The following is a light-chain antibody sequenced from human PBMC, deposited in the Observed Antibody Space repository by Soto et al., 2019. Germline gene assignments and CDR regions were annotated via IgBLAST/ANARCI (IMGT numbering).Light chain of an antibody. V-gene: IGKV2-24*01. CDR3: MQLTHVPYT. Sequence: DVVLTQTPLSSPVSLGQPASISCRSSQSLVTADGHTFLSWLQQRPGQPPRVLIYKVSNRFSGVPDKFSGSGAGTEFTLKISRVEAEDVGIYYCMQLTHVPYTFGQGTKLEIK. CDR2: KVS. J-gene: IGKJ2*01. CDR1: QSLVTADGHTF.